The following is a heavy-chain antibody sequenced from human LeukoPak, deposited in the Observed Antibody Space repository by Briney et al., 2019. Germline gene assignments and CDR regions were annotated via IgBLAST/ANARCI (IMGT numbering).Heavy chain of an antibody. CDR1: GGSFSGYY. V-gene: IGHV4-34*01. CDR2: INHSGST. CDR3: ARLMASYYYYYMDV. Sequence: SETLSLTCAVYGGSFSGYYWSWIRQPPGKGLEWIGEINHSGSTNYNPSLKSRVTISVDTSKNQFSLKLSSVTAADTAVYYCARLMASYYYYYMDVWGKGTTVTVSS. D-gene: IGHD3-10*01. J-gene: IGHJ6*03.